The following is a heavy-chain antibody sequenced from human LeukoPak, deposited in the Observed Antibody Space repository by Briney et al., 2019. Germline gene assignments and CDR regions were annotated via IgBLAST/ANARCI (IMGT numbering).Heavy chain of an antibody. CDR2: INPSGGST. V-gene: IGHV1-46*01. J-gene: IGHJ4*02. CDR1: GYTFTSCY. Sequence: ASVKVSCKASGYTFTSCYMHWVRQAPGQGLEWMGIINPSGGSTSYAQKFQGRVTMTRDTSTSTVYMELSSLRSEDTAVYYCARDPSYDFWSASHLDYWGQGTLVTVSS. D-gene: IGHD3-3*01. CDR3: ARDPSYDFWSASHLDY.